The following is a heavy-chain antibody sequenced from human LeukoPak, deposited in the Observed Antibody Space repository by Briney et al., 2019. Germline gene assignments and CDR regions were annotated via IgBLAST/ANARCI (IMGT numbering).Heavy chain of an antibody. CDR3: AELGITMIGGV. J-gene: IGHJ6*04. Sequence: GGSLRLSCAASGFTFDDYGMNWVRQAPGKGLEWVSGINWNGGSTDYADSVKGRFTISRDNAKNSLYLQMNSLRAEDTALYYCAELGITMIGGVWGKGTTVTISS. V-gene: IGHV3-20*04. CDR2: INWNGGST. D-gene: IGHD3-10*02. CDR1: GFTFDDYG.